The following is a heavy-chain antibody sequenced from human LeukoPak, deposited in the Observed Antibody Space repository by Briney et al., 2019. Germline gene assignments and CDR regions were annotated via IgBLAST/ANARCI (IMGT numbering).Heavy chain of an antibody. Sequence: SETLSLTCTVSGGSISSYYWSWIRQPPGKGLEWIGYIYYSGSTNYNPSLKSRVTISVDTSKNQFSLKLSSMTAADTAVYYCARLSDSDSSGYYWGFEYWGQGTLVTVSS. CDR3: ARLSDSDSSGYYWGFEY. CDR2: IYYSGST. CDR1: GGSISSYY. V-gene: IGHV4-59*08. D-gene: IGHD3-22*01. J-gene: IGHJ4*02.